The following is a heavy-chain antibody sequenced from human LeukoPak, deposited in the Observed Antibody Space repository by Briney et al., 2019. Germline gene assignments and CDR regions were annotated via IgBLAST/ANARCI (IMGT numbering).Heavy chain of an antibody. J-gene: IGHJ4*02. CDR1: TFTFSSYA. CDR3: AKGGSSSWDHFDY. D-gene: IGHD6-13*01. Sequence: GGSLRLSCAASTFTFSSYAMHWVRQAPGKGLEWVTVISSDGSNKYYADSVKGRFTISRDNSKNTLDLQMNSLRVEDTAVYYCAKGGSSSWDHFDYWGQGTLVTVSS. V-gene: IGHV3-30*04. CDR2: ISSDGSNK.